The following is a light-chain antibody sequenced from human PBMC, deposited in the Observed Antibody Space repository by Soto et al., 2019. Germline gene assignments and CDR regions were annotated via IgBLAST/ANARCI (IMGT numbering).Light chain of an antibody. V-gene: IGLV4-69*01. J-gene: IGLJ3*02. CDR2: LNSDGSH. Sequence: QPVLTQSPSASASLGASVKLTCTLGSGHSSYAIAWHQQQPEKGPRYLMKLNSDGSHSKGDGIPDRFSGSSSGAERYLTISSLQSEDEADYYCQTWGTGLLVFGGGTKVTVL. CDR1: SGHSSYA. CDR3: QTWGTGLLV.